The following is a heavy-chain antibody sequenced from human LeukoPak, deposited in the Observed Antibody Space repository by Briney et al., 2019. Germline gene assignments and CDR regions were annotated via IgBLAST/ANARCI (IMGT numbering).Heavy chain of an antibody. CDR2: IDSGGST. V-gene: IGHV3-53*01. Sequence: GGSLRLSCAASGFTFSSYSMNWVRQAPGKGLEWVSVIDSGGSTYYADSVKGRFTISRDNSKNTLYLQMNNLRAEDTAVYYCARVLDADYVWGSFDYWGQGTLVTVSS. CDR1: GFTFSSYS. CDR3: ARVLDADYVWGSFDY. D-gene: IGHD3-16*01. J-gene: IGHJ4*02.